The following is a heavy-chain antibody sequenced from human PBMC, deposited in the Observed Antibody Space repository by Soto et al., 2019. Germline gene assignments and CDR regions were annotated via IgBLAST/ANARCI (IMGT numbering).Heavy chain of an antibody. J-gene: IGHJ6*02. CDR3: ARVEYNFGLNFYYGMDV. CDR2: IFPGDSDT. CDR1: GFSLNTYW. Sequence: ESLKISCKASGFSLNTYWIAWVRQMPGKGLEWMGAIFPGDSDTKYSPSFEGQVTISADRSTSTAYVQWDSLRAEDTAVYYCARVEYNFGLNFYYGMDVWGQGTTVTVSS. D-gene: IGHD5-18*01. V-gene: IGHV5-51*01.